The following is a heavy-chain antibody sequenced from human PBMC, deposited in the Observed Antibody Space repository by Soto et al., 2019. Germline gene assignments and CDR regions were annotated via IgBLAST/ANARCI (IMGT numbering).Heavy chain of an antibody. CDR3: ARTSRDGYNWDYYYGMDV. Sequence: PXATLSLTCTVSGGSISSSSYYWGWIRQPPGKGLEWIGSIYYSGSTYYNPSLKSRVTISVDTSKNQFSLKLSSVTAADTAVYYCARTSRDGYNWDYYYGMDVWGQGTTVTVSS. V-gene: IGHV4-39*01. J-gene: IGHJ6*02. D-gene: IGHD5-12*01. CDR1: GGSISSSSYY. CDR2: IYYSGST.